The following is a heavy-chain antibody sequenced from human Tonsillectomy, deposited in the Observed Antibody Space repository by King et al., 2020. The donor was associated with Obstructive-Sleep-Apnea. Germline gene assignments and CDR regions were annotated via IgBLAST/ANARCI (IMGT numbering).Heavy chain of an antibody. CDR3: ARLTANGDFSGYYYVMDV. CDR1: GYSFTSYW. CDR2: IDPSDSYT. Sequence: QLVQSGAEVKKPGESLRISCKGFGYSFTSYWITWVRQMPGKGLEWMGTIDPSDSYTNYSPSFQGHVTISADKSISTAYLQWTSLKASDTALYYCARLTANGDFSGYYYVMDVWGQGTTVTVSS. D-gene: IGHD4-17*01. V-gene: IGHV5-10-1*03. J-gene: IGHJ6*02.